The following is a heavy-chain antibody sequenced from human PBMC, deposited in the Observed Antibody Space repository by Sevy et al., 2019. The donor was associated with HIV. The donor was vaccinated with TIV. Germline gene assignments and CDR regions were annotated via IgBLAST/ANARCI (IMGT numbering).Heavy chain of an antibody. Sequence: GGSLRLSCTASGFTFSNFGMHWVRQVPGKGLEWVTFIRYDGSDKYYEASVKGRFTISRDDSKNTLYLQMDCLRPEDTAIYYCAKDLAGPGRRYFDYWGQGTLVTVSS. J-gene: IGHJ4*02. D-gene: IGHD6-13*01. CDR1: GFTFSNFG. V-gene: IGHV3-30*02. CDR2: IRYDGSDK. CDR3: AKDLAGPGRRYFDY.